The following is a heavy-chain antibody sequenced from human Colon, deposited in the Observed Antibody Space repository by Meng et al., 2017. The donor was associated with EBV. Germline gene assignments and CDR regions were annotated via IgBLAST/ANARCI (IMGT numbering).Heavy chain of an antibody. CDR3: ARGKQDAWELLAY. CDR1: GVPISSKIR. V-gene: IGHV4-4*02. CDR2: IDDSGST. J-gene: IGHJ4*02. D-gene: IGHD1-26*01. Sequence: QVQLPVSGPGLVKPGGTLSLTCDVSGVPISSKIRWTWVRQTPGKGLEWIGDIDDSGSTNYNPSLNSRISISLDKSKNHFSLKVNSVTAADTAVYYCARGKQDAWELLAYWGQGALVTVSS.